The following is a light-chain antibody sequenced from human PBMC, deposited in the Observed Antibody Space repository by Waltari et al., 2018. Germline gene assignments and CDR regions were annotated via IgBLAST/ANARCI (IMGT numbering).Light chain of an antibody. CDR3: STWDDSLNGVI. CDR1: SSNIGSNT. J-gene: IGLJ2*01. Sequence: QSVLTQPPSASGTPGQRVPISCSGSSSNIGSNTVNWYRQLPGTAPKLHIYNNNQRPSGVPDRFSGSKSGTSASLAISGLQSEDEADYYCSTWDDSLNGVIFGGGTKLSVL. V-gene: IGLV1-44*01. CDR2: NNN.